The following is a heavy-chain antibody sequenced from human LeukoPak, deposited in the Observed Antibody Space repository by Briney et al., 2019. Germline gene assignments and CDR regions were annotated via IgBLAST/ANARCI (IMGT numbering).Heavy chain of an antibody. Sequence: ASVKVSCKASGYTFPANYMHWVRQAPGQGLEWMGRLNPNNGDTTYAPKFQGRVTMTRDTSISTAYMELSSLRSDDTAVYYCAREGRNWFDPWGQGTLVTVSS. CDR3: AREGRNWFDP. V-gene: IGHV1-2*06. J-gene: IGHJ5*02. CDR1: GYTFPANY. CDR2: LNPNNGDT.